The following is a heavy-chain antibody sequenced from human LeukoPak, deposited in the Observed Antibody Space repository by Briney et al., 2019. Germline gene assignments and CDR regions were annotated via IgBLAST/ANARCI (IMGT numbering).Heavy chain of an antibody. D-gene: IGHD6-6*01. CDR1: GFTFSSYS. Sequence: GGSLRLSCAASGFTFSSYSMNWVRQAPGKGLEWVSYISSSSSTIYYADSVKGRFTISRDNAKNSLYLQMNSLRAEDTAVYYCARVAAAQHPQYYYYYYMDVWGKGTTVTVSS. V-gene: IGHV3-48*01. CDR2: ISSSSSTI. J-gene: IGHJ6*03. CDR3: ARVAAAQHPQYYYYYYMDV.